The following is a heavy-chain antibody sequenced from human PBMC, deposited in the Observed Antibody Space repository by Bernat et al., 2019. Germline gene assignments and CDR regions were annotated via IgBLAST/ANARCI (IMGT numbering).Heavy chain of an antibody. D-gene: IGHD6-19*01. Sequence: EVQLVESGGGWVQPGGSLRLSCAGSGFSVNDYWMNWVRQAPGKGLEWVANIKQDGSETYYVDSVKGRFTISRDHAKNSMYLQMNSLRAEDTAIYYCVRGRGWLLHHWGQGTLVTVSS. V-gene: IGHV3-7*03. CDR3: VRGRGWLLHH. CDR1: GFSVNDYW. J-gene: IGHJ5*02. CDR2: IKQDGSET.